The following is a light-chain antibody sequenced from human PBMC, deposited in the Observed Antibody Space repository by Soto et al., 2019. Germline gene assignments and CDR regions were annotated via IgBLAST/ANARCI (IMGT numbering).Light chain of an antibody. CDR3: QQYGVSPV. CDR1: QSVTSNY. V-gene: IGKV3-20*01. CDR2: GAS. J-gene: IGKJ3*01. Sequence: EVVLTQSPGTLSLSPGERATLSCRASQSVTSNYLAWYQQKPGQAPRLIIYGASSRATGIPDRFSGSGSGTDFTLTISSLEPEDFAVYCCQQYGVSPVFGPGTKVDIK.